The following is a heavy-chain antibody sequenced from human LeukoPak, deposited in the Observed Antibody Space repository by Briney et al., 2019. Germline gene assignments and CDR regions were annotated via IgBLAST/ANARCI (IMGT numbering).Heavy chain of an antibody. D-gene: IGHD5-12*01. J-gene: IGHJ4*02. CDR2: IRYDGSNK. V-gene: IGHV3-30*02. CDR3: ARGKYSGYYIDY. CDR1: GFTFNRYW. Sequence: GGSLRLSCAASGFTFNRYWMSWVRQAPGKGLEWVAFIRYDGSNKYYADSVKGRFTISRDNAKNTVYLQMNSLRAEDTAVYYCARGKYSGYYIDYWGQGTLVTVSS.